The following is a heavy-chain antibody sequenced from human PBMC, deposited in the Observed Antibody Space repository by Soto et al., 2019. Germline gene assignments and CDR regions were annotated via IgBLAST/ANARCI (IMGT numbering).Heavy chain of an antibody. CDR1: GFTFRSYG. CDR2: ISYDGSNK. J-gene: IGHJ6*02. V-gene: IGHV3-30*18. CDR3: AKGGIAVASPPGWGGGNYYYGMDV. D-gene: IGHD6-19*01. Sequence: GGSLRLSCADSGFTFRSYGIHWVRQAPGKGLEWVAVISYDGSNKYYADSVKGRFTISRDNSKNTLYLQMNSLRAEDTAVYYCAKGGIAVASPPGWGGGNYYYGMDVWGQGTTVTVSS.